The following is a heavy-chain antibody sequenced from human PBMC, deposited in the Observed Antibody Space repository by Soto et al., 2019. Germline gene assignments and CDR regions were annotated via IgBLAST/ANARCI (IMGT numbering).Heavy chain of an antibody. V-gene: IGHV4-30-2*01. CDR1: GGSISSGGYS. CDR3: ARGRVDYDICNGYYPDAFDI. Sequence: QLQLQESGSGLVKPSQTLSLTCAVSGGSISSGGYSWSWIRQPPGKGLEWIGDIYHSGSTYYNPCLKRRGIISVDRSKNQFSLKLSPVTAADTAVYYWARGRVDYDICNGYYPDAFDIWGQGTMVTVSS. D-gene: IGHD3-3*01. CDR2: IYHSGST. J-gene: IGHJ3*02.